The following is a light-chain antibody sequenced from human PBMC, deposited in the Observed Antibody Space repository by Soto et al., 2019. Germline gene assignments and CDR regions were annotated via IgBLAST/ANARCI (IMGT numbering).Light chain of an antibody. V-gene: IGKV3-20*01. Sequence: EILLTQSPGILSLSPGERASLSCGSSQSITSSFLAWYQQKPGQAPRLLIYGASGRATGIPDRFSGTGSETDFTLTINRLEPEDFAVYYCQQYENSPITFGQGTRLEIK. CDR3: QQYENSPIT. CDR2: GAS. CDR1: QSITSSF. J-gene: IGKJ5*01.